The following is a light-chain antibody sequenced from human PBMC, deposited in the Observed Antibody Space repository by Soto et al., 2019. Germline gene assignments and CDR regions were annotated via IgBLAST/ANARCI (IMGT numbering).Light chain of an antibody. CDR1: SSDVGGYNY. Sequence: QSALTQPPSASGSPGQSVTISCTGTSSDVGGYNYVSWYQQHPGTAPKLLIYEVSKRPSGVPDRFSGSKSGNTASLTVSGLQAEDEADYFCSSYAGSKHLVVGGGTTLTVL. V-gene: IGLV2-8*01. J-gene: IGLJ2*01. CDR2: EVS. CDR3: SSYAGSKHLV.